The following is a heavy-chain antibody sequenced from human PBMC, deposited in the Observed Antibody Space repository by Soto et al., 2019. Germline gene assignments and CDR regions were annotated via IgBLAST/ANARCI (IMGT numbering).Heavy chain of an antibody. CDR2: ISGGGGSA. CDR1: GFTFDRYA. Sequence: PGGSLRLSCAASGFTFDRYAMSWVRQTPGKGLEWVSAISGGGGSAYYADCVKGRFTISRDNSKNTLHLQMNSLRAEDTAVYYCAKGEGDSSSCYSASNICGQGTLVTVSS. D-gene: IGHD3-22*01. V-gene: IGHV3-23*01. CDR3: AKGEGDSSSCYSASNI. J-gene: IGHJ3*02.